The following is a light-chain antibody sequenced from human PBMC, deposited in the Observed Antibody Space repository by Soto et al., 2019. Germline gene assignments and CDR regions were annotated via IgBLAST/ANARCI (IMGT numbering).Light chain of an antibody. Sequence: DVVLTQSPLSLPVTVGQPASISCRSSQGLVHSDGNTYLNWFHQRPGQSPRRVLYRVSNRDSGVPDRFSGSGSGTDFTLKISRVEAEDVGIYYCRRGTHLITFGPGTRVDIK. CDR2: RVS. V-gene: IGKV2-30*02. CDR3: RRGTHLIT. CDR1: QGLVHSDGNTY. J-gene: IGKJ3*01.